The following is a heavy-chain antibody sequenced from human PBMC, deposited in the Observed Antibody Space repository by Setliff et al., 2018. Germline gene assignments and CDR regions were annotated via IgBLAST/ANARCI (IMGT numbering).Heavy chain of an antibody. D-gene: IGHD4-4*01. V-gene: IGHV1-8*02. Sequence: GASVKVSCKASGYTLTNYDINWLRQAAGQGLEWMGWMNPNSGNTGYAQKFQGRVTMTRNTSISTVYMELSSPRYEDMAVYYCARGLRQNRSNSDVFDIWGQGTVVTVSS. CDR1: GYTLTNYD. J-gene: IGHJ3*02. CDR2: MNPNSGNT. CDR3: ARGLRQNRSNSDVFDI.